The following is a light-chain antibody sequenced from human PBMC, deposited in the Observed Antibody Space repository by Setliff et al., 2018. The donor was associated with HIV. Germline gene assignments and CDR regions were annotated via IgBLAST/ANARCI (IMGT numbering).Light chain of an antibody. Sequence: QSALTQPRSVSGSPGQSVTVSCTGSSSDVGAYNYVSWYQQHPGKAPKLIIYDVSKRPSGVPDRFSGSKSGDTASLTISGLQSEDEADYYCCSYADNNTCVFGSGTKV. CDR1: SSDVGAYNY. V-gene: IGLV2-11*01. CDR2: DVS. J-gene: IGLJ1*01. CDR3: CSYADNNTCV.